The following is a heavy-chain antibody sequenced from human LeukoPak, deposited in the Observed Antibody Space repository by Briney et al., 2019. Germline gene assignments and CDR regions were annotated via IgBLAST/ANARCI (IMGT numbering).Heavy chain of an antibody. J-gene: IGHJ4*02. V-gene: IGHV3-23*01. CDR3: AKGYYDSSGYYIHY. CDR2: ISGSGGST. CDR1: GFSFSSYA. Sequence: LGGSLRLSCAASGFSFSSYAMSWVRQAPGKGLEWVSAISGSGGSTYYADSVKGRFTISRDNSKNTLYLQMSSLRAEDTAVYYCAKGYYDSSGYYIHYWGQGTLVNVSS. D-gene: IGHD3-22*01.